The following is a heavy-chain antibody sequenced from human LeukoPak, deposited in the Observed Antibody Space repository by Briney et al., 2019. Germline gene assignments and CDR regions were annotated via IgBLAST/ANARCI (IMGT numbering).Heavy chain of an antibody. CDR3: ARDPVVRGVSNFDY. Sequence: GASVKVSCKASGYTFTSYGISWVRQAPGQGLEWXXWISAYNGNTNYAQKLHGRVTMTTDTSTSTAYMELRSLSSDDTAVYYCARDPVVRGVSNFDYWGQGTLVTVSS. J-gene: IGHJ4*02. D-gene: IGHD3-10*01. V-gene: IGHV1-18*01. CDR1: GYTFTSYG. CDR2: ISAYNGNT.